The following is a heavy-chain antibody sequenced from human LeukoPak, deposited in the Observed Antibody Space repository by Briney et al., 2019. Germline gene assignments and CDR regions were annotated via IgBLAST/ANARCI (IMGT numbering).Heavy chain of an antibody. CDR3: AKLPFLDALDY. J-gene: IGHJ4*02. V-gene: IGHV3-30*18. Sequence: GGSLRLSCPASGFTFSSYGMHWVRQAPGKGLEWVAVISYDGSNKYYADSVKGRFTISRDNSKNTLYLQMNSLRAEDTAVYYCAKLPFLDALDYWGQGTLVTVSS. CDR2: ISYDGSNK. CDR1: GFTFSSYG. D-gene: IGHD2/OR15-2a*01.